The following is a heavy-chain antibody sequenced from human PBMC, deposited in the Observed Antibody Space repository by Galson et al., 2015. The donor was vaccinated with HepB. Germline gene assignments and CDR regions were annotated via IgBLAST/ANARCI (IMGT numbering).Heavy chain of an antibody. J-gene: IGHJ5*01. Sequence: SLRLSCAASGFAFDSHAMSWVRQAPGKGLEWIAGISGNGDSTFYADSVKGRFTVSRDNSKNMLYLQINSLRAEDTGLYFCAKGYGFFDSWGQGILVTVSS. V-gene: IGHV3-23*01. D-gene: IGHD5-18*01. CDR2: ISGNGDST. CDR3: AKGYGFFDS. CDR1: GFAFDSHA.